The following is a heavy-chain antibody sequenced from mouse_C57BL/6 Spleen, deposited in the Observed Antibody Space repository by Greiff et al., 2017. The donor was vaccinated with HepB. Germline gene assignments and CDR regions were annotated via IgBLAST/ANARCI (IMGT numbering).Heavy chain of an antibody. V-gene: IGHV1-50*01. CDR1: GYTFTSYW. D-gene: IGHD2-12*01. Sequence: QVQLQQPGAELVKPGASVKLSCKASGYTFTSYWMQWVKQRPGQGLEWIGEIDPSDSYTNYNQKFKGKATLTVDTSSSTAYMQLSSLTSEDSAVYYCARRRPYYRGYAMDYWGQGTSVTVSS. CDR2: IDPSDSYT. CDR3: ARRRPYYRGYAMDY. J-gene: IGHJ4*01.